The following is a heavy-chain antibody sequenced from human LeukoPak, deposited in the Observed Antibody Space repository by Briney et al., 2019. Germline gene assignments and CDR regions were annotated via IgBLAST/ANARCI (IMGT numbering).Heavy chain of an antibody. CDR2: INAGNGNT. CDR3: ARDQGGLAGGFDY. CDR1: GYTFTSNA. Sequence: ASVKVSCKASGYTFTSNAMHWVRQAPGQRLEWMGWINAGNGNTKYSQKFQGRVTITRDTSASTAYMELSSLRSEDTAVYYCARDQGGLAGGFDYWGQGTLVTVSS. V-gene: IGHV1-3*01. J-gene: IGHJ4*02. D-gene: IGHD3-10*01.